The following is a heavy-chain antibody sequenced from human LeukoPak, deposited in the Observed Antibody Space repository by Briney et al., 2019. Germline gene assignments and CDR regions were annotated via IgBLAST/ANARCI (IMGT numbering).Heavy chain of an antibody. D-gene: IGHD6-19*01. CDR3: ARGSGWCDF. CDR1: GASFNSHS. J-gene: IGHJ5*01. CDR2: ISYTVTS. V-gene: IGHV4-59*11. Sequence: SQTLSLTCTVSGASFNSHSWSWFRQPPGKGLDWIGYISYTVTSNYNPSLKSRVIISRDTSKSQFSLKLSSVTAADTAVYYCARGSGWCDFWGQGSLGTASS.